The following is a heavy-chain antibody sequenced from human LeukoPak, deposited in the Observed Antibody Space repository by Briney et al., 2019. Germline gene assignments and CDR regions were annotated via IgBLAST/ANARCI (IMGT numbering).Heavy chain of an antibody. D-gene: IGHD2-15*01. Sequence: GGSLRLSCAASGFTFSSHWMHWVRQGPGKGLVWVSRINPDGSTINYADSVKGRFTISRDNAKNTLYLQMNSLRAEDTAVYYCTRSLDYWGQGTLVTVSS. CDR2: INPDGSTI. J-gene: IGHJ4*02. CDR3: TRSLDY. V-gene: IGHV3-74*01. CDR1: GFTFSSHW.